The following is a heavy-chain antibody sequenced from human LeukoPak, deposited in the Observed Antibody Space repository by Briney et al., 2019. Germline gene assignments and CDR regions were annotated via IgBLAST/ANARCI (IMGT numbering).Heavy chain of an antibody. V-gene: IGHV3-23*01. CDR2: ISGSGGST. CDR1: GFTFSSYA. Sequence: GGSLRLSCAASGFTFSSYAMSWVRQAPGKGLEWVSAISGSGGSTYYAGSVKGRFTISRDNSKNTLYLQMNSLRAEDTAVYYCAKEGNWNYVPPMRHFDYWGQGTLVTVSS. J-gene: IGHJ4*02. D-gene: IGHD1-7*01. CDR3: AKEGNWNYVPPMRHFDY.